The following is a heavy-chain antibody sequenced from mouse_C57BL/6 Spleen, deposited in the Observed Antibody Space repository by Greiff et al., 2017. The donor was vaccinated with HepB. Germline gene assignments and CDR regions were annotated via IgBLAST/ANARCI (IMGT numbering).Heavy chain of an antibody. CDR3: ARGRTAQATGFAY. CDR2: IYPGSGST. J-gene: IGHJ3*01. CDR1: GYTFTSYW. V-gene: IGHV1-55*01. D-gene: IGHD3-2*02. Sequence: QVQLQQPGAELVKPGASVKMSCKASGYTFTSYWITWVKQRPGQGLEWIGDIYPGSGSTNYNEKFKSKATLTVDTSSSTAYMQLSSLTSGDSAVYYCARGRTAQATGFAYWGQGTLVTVAA.